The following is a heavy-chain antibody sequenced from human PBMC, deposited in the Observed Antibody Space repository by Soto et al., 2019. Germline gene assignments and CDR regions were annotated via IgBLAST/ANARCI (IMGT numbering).Heavy chain of an antibody. D-gene: IGHD4-17*01. Sequence: QVQLVQSGAEVKKPGASVKVSCKTSGYTFASYGISWVRQAPGQGLEWMGWSSTYNGNRNYAQKFQGRVTMTTDTTTSTAYIELRTLRSDDTAVSYCARDPLRSSDYYPFDIWGQGTMVTVSS. CDR1: GYTFASYG. CDR3: ARDPLRSSDYYPFDI. V-gene: IGHV1-18*01. CDR2: SSTYNGNR. J-gene: IGHJ3*02.